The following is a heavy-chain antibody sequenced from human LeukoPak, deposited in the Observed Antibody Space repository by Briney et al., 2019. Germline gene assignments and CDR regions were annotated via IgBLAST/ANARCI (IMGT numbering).Heavy chain of an antibody. CDR1: GFTFSSYS. Sequence: GGSLRLSCATSGFTFSSYSMNWVRQAPGRGLEWVSYIASSSSTIYYADSVRGRFTISRDNAKNSLYLQMNSLRAEDTAVYYCAKGLYNAYDLGYWGQGTLVTVSS. CDR3: AKGLYNAYDLGY. CDR2: IASSSSTI. V-gene: IGHV3-48*01. J-gene: IGHJ4*02. D-gene: IGHD5-12*01.